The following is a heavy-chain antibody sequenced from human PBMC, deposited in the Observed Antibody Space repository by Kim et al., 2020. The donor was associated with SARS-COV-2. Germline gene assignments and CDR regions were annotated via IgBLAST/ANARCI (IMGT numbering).Heavy chain of an antibody. CDR3: ARDYGGGSAFDL. D-gene: IGHD4-17*01. Sequence: SETLSLTCTVSGASISNYYLSWLRQPPGKGLEWIGYFSKTGRTNYNPSLKSRVTISADTSKNQFALTLTSVTSADTAVYYCARDYGGGSAFDLWSQGTMV. J-gene: IGHJ3*01. CDR2: FSKTGRT. V-gene: IGHV4-59*01. CDR1: GASISNYY.